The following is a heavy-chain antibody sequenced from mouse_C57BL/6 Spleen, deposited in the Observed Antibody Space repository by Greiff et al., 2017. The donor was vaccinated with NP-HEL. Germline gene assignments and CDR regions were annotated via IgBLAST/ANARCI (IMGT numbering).Heavy chain of an antibody. D-gene: IGHD1-1*01. Sequence: VQLQQSGPELVKPGASVKISCKASGYSFTSYYIHWVKQRPGQGLEWIGWIYPGSGNTKYNEKFKGKATLTADTSSSTAYMQLSSLTSEDSAVYYCASKITTVVADYWGQGTTLTVSS. CDR1: GYSFTSYY. CDR3: ASKITTVVADY. CDR2: IYPGSGNT. V-gene: IGHV1-66*01. J-gene: IGHJ2*01.